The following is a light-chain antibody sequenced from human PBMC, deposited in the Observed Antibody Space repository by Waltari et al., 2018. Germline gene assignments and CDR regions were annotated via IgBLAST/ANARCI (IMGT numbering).Light chain of an antibody. J-gene: IGKJ2*01. CDR2: KAS. Sequence: IQVIQSPSTLSASVGDTVTISCRVSHRINIWLAWYQQNPGKAPKLLIKKASTLGDGVPSRFSGSGSGTEFTLTIKSFQPDDFGTYFCQQFDTDVTFGQGTKVAI. V-gene: IGKV1-5*01. CDR1: HRINIW. CDR3: QQFDTDVT.